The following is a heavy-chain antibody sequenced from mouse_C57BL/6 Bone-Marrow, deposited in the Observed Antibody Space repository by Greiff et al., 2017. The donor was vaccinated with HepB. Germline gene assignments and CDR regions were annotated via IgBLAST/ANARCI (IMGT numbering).Heavy chain of an antibody. CDR1: GYTFTSYW. CDR2: IHPNSGST. V-gene: IGHV1-64*01. Sequence: QVQLQQSGAELVKPGASVKLSCKASGYTFTSYWMHWVKQRPGQGLEWIGMIHPNSGSTNYNEKFKSKATLTVDKSSSTAYMQLSSLTSEDSAVYYCARWRGKLLLRYWGQGTTLTVSS. CDR3: ARWRGKLLLRY. J-gene: IGHJ2*01. D-gene: IGHD1-1*01.